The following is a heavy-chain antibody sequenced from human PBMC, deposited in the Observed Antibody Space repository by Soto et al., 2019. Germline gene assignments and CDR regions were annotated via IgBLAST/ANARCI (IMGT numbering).Heavy chain of an antibody. CDR3: ARDLSKSAAGGDHDAFII. J-gene: IGHJ3*02. CDR1: WGSVCRYHSA. CDR2: TYYRSKWFN. Sequence: SQTFSLTCSVLWGSVCRYHSAWNCIRQSPSRGLEWLGRTYYRSKWFNDYALSVKSRITINPDTSKNQFSLQLNSVTPEDTAMYYCARDLSKSAAGGDHDAFIIWGQGTMVTVSS. D-gene: IGHD6-13*01. V-gene: IGHV6-1*01.